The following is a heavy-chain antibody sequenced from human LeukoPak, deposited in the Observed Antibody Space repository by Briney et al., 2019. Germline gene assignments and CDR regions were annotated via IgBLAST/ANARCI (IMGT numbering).Heavy chain of an antibody. CDR3: ARVSREYGVYYYYGMDV. D-gene: IGHD4-17*01. J-gene: IGHJ6*02. Sequence: ASVKVSCKVSGYTLTELSMHWVRQAPGKGLEWMGGFDPEDGETIYAQKLQGRVTMTTDTSTSTAYMELRSLRSDDTAVYYCARVSREYGVYYYYGMDVWGQGTTVTVSS. V-gene: IGHV1-24*01. CDR1: GYTLTELS. CDR2: FDPEDGET.